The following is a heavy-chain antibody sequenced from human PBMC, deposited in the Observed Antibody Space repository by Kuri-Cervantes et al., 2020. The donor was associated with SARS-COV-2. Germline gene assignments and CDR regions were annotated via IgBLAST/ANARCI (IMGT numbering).Heavy chain of an antibody. D-gene: IGHD3-3*01. Sequence: GASLRLSCSASGHTFSHYVMHWVRQAPGKGLEYVSAINNDGYYTYYTDSVKGRFIISRDNSKNTLHLQMSSLRAEDTAVDYCVKSLRFLEWLPLDYWGQGTLVTVSS. V-gene: IGHV3-64D*08. J-gene: IGHJ4*02. CDR1: GHTFSHYV. CDR2: INNDGYYT. CDR3: VKSLRFLEWLPLDY.